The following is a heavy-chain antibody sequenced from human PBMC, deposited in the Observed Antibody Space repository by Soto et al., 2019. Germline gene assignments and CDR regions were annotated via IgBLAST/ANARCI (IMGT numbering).Heavy chain of an antibody. J-gene: IGHJ4*02. V-gene: IGHV4-34*01. CDR3: ARHYYFDY. CDR2: INHSGST. CDR1: GGSFSDFY. Sequence: SETLSLTCAVYGGSFSDFYWSWIRQPPGKGLEWIGEINHSGSTNYNPSLKSRVTISVDTSKNQFSLKLSSVTAADTAVYYCARHYYFDYWGQGTLVTVSS.